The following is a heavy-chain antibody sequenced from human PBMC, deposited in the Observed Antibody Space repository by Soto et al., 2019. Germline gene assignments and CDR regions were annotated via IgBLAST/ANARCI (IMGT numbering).Heavy chain of an antibody. V-gene: IGHV3-23*03. CDR2: IIDGGTDI. CDR1: GVSVGTYA. J-gene: IGHJ5*02. D-gene: IGHD2-21*02. Sequence: EVKLLESGGGLVQPGGSLRLSCAASGVSVGTYAMMWVRQPPVKRLEWVAGIIDGGTDISYGDTAQGPFTIYKDKSKNVLYLQMNSLTVEDTAIYYCANDAVYGDGLWRASPWGQGPLVSVA. CDR3: ANDAVYGDGLWRASP.